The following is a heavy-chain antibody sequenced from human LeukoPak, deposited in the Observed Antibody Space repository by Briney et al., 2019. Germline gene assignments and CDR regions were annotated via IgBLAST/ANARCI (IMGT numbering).Heavy chain of an antibody. D-gene: IGHD4-11*01. V-gene: IGHV3-33*01. Sequence: GGSLRLSCAASGFTFSSYGMHWVRQAPGKGLEWVAVIWYDGSNKYYADSVKGRFTISRDNSKNTLYLQMNSLRAEDTAVYYCARGFYSNYLDVWGQGTTVTVSS. J-gene: IGHJ6*03. CDR2: IWYDGSNK. CDR3: ARGFYSNYLDV. CDR1: GFTFSSYG.